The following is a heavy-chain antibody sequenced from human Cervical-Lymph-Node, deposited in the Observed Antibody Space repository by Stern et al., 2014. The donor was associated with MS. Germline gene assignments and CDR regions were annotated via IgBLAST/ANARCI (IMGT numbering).Heavy chain of an antibody. CDR1: SYFFTSYG. V-gene: IGHV1-18*01. D-gene: IGHD3-3*01. J-gene: IGHJ6*02. CDR2: ISADNGDT. Sequence: QMQLVQSGAEVKKPGASVKVSCKASSYFFTSYGISWVRQAPGQGLEWMGWISADNGDTNYAQNVQGRVTMTTDTSTNTAYMELSSLRSDDTALYYCARDSLIRTFGVEEGMDVWGQGTTVTVSS. CDR3: ARDSLIRTFGVEEGMDV.